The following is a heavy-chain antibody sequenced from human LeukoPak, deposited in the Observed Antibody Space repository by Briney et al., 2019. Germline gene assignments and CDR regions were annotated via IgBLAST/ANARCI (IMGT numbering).Heavy chain of an antibody. CDR2: INPNSGGT. J-gene: IGHJ3*02. CDR3: ARDGLPYCGGDCYRTGCAFDI. CDR1: GYTYTGYY. D-gene: IGHD2-21*01. V-gene: IGHV1-2*02. Sequence: ASVKVSCKASGYTYTGYYMHWVRQAPGQGLEWMGWINPNSGGTNYAQKFQGRVTMTRDTSISTAYMELSRLRSDDTAVYYCARDGLPYCGGDCYRTGCAFDIWGQGTMVTVSS.